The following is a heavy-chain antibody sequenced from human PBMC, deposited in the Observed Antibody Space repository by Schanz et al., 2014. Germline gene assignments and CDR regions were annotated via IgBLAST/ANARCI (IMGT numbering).Heavy chain of an antibody. CDR3: AKYRGYYRVSGSYRELEY. Sequence: ESGGGLVQPGGSLRLSCASSGFSFTTYAMSWVRQAPGKGLEWVSSISSGGGSTYYADSVKGRFTISRDNSKNTLYLQMKSLRAEDTAVYYCAKYRGYYRVSGSYRELEYWGQGTLVTVSS. V-gene: IGHV3-23*01. D-gene: IGHD3-10*01. CDR1: GFSFTTYA. J-gene: IGHJ4*02. CDR2: ISSGGGST.